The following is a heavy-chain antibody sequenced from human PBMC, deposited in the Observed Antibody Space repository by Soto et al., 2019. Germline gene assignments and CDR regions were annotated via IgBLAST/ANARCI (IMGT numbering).Heavy chain of an antibody. V-gene: IGHV2-5*02. J-gene: IGHJ4*02. Sequence: GPTLVNPTQTLTLTCTVSGFSLPTNGVGVGWFRQPPGKALEWLALIYRDADKRYRPSLKSRVTITKDNTKSQVVLTMTNMDPVDTATYYCAHTVARGAYWETFDYWGQGTLVTVSS. CDR1: GFSLPTNGVG. CDR3: AHTVARGAYWETFDY. CDR2: IYRDADK. D-gene: IGHD1-26*01.